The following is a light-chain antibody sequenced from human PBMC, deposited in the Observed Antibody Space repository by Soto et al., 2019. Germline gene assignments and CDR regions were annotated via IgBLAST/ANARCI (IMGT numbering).Light chain of an antibody. CDR2: AAS. CDR3: QQTYSAPWT. J-gene: IGKJ1*01. Sequence: DIQMTQSPSSLSASVGDRVTITCRASQSISSYLNWYQQKPGKAPKLLIYAASSLQSGVPSRFSGGGSGTDFTLPISSLQPEDFATYYCQQTYSAPWTFGQGTKVEIK. V-gene: IGKV1-39*01. CDR1: QSISSY.